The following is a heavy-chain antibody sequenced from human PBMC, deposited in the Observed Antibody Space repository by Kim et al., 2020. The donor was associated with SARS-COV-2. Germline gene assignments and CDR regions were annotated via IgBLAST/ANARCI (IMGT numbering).Heavy chain of an antibody. CDR3: ARGGSGSFDY. Sequence: GGSLRLSCAASGFTFSNYWMHWVRQAPGKGLVWVSHITSDGSTTTYADSVKCRFTISRDNARNTLFLEMNSLRVEDTAVYYCARGGSGSFDYWGQGTLVTVSS. J-gene: IGHJ4*02. CDR2: ITSDGSTT. V-gene: IGHV3-74*01. CDR1: GFTFSNYW. D-gene: IGHD3-10*01.